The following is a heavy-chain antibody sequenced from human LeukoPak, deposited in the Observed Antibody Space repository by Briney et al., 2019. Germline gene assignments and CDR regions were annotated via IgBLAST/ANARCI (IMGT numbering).Heavy chain of an antibody. J-gene: IGHJ3*02. CDR1: GFNFRSYV. V-gene: IGHV3-64*01. CDR3: ARSYYYDSSGYYSPQNDAFDI. CDR2: ISSNGGST. D-gene: IGHD3-22*01. Sequence: PGGSLRLSCAASGFNFRSYVMHWVRQAPGKGLEYVSAISSNGGSTYYANSVKGRFTISRDNSKNTLYLQMGSLRAEDMAVYYCARSYYYDSSGYYSPQNDAFDIWGQGTMVTVSS.